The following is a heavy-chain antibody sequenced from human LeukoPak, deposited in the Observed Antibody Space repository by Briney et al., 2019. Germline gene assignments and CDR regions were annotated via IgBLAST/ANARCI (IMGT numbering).Heavy chain of an antibody. CDR1: GYSISSAYY. J-gene: IGHJ6*03. D-gene: IGHD3-10*01. V-gene: IGHV4-38-2*02. CDR3: ARGPPTGRGRNFYYMDV. Sequence: PSETLSLTCTVSGYSISSAYYWGWIRQPPGKGLEWIGSIFHTGYTYYNPSLKSRVTISLDTSKNQFSLKVTSVTAADTAVYYCARGPPTGRGRNFYYMDVWGKGATVTVSS. CDR2: IFHTGYT.